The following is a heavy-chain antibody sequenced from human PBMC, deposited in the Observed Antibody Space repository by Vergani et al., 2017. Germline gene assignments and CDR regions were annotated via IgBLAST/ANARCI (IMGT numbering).Heavy chain of an antibody. Sequence: QVQLVESGGGVVQPGRSLRLSCAASGFTFSSYGMHWVRQAPGKGLEWVAVIWYDGSNKYYADSVKGRFTISRDKSKNTLYLQMNSLRAEDTAVYYCARDSYGMDVWGQGTTVTVSS. CDR2: IWYDGSNK. CDR3: ARDSYGMDV. CDR1: GFTFSSYG. V-gene: IGHV3-33*01. J-gene: IGHJ6*02.